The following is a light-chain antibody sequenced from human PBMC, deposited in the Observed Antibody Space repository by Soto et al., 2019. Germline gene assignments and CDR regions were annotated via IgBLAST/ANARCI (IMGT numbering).Light chain of an antibody. CDR3: QQRSNWPRT. Sequence: EIVLTQSPATLSLSPGERATLSCRASQSVDSYLAWYQQKPGQPPRLLIYDASERATGIPSRFSGSGTGTDFTLTISSLEPEDFAVYYCQQRSNWPRTFGQGTKVDIK. J-gene: IGKJ1*01. CDR2: DAS. CDR1: QSVDSY. V-gene: IGKV3-11*01.